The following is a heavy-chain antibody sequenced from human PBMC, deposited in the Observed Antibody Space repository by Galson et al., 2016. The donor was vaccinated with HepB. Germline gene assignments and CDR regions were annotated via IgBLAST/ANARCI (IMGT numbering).Heavy chain of an antibody. J-gene: IGHJ4*01. Sequence: SVKVSCKVSGYTFSIHGISWVRQAPGQGLEWMGWISDYNGNTKSAQKVQGRAIMTRDTSTSTAYMELRSLRSDDTAVYYCAREIMVSGWKVLDHWGQGTLVTVSS. CDR2: ISDYNGNT. V-gene: IGHV1-18*01. D-gene: IGHD5-18*01. CDR1: GYTFSIHG. CDR3: AREIMVSGWKVLDH.